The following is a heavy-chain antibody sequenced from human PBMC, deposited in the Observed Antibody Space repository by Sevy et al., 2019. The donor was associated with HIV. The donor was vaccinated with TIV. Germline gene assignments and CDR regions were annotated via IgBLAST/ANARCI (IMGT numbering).Heavy chain of an antibody. CDR1: GFTFDDYT. D-gene: IGHD3-10*01. J-gene: IGHJ4*02. V-gene: IGHV3-43*01. Sequence: GGSLRLSCAASGFTFDDYTMHWVRQVLGKGLEWVSLITWDAAKTDYADSVKGRFTVSRDNSENSLYLQMNSLRTEDTALYFCAKDIPGWSGFDYWGQGTLVTVSS. CDR2: ITWDAAKT. CDR3: AKDIPGWSGFDY.